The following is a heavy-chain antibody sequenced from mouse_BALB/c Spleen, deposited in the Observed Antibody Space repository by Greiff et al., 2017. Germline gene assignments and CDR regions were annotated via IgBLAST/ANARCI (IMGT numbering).Heavy chain of an antibody. D-gene: IGHD2-10*02. V-gene: IGHV2-9*02. CDR1: GFSLTSYG. Sequence: QVQLQQSGPGLVAPSQSLSITCTVSGFSLTSYGVHWVRQPPGTGLEWLGVIWAGGSTNYNSALMSRLSISKDNSKSQVFLKMNSLQTDDTAMYYCARSSYGNYRAMDYWGQGTSVTVSA. CDR3: ARSSYGNYRAMDY. CDR2: IWAGGST. J-gene: IGHJ4*01.